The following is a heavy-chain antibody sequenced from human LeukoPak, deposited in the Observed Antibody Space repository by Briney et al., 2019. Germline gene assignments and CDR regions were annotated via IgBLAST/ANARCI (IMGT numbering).Heavy chain of an antibody. Sequence: GASVKVSCQTCGYTFTTYAIHWVRQAPGQRLEWMGLLNAVDGNTRYSQRFQGRVTNTRDTSANTVHMELSSQRFEDTAVYYCARGIVVQPSANWFDPWGQGTPVTVSS. CDR1: GYTFTTYA. CDR2: LNAVDGNT. J-gene: IGHJ5*02. D-gene: IGHD2-2*01. V-gene: IGHV1-3*01. CDR3: ARGIVVQPSANWFDP.